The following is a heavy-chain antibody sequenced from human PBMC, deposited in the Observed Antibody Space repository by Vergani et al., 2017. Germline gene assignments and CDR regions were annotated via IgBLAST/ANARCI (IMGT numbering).Heavy chain of an antibody. V-gene: IGHV3-23*01. D-gene: IGHD2-15*01. CDR1: GFTFSSYA. J-gene: IGHJ6*02. CDR3: AKDQRGVVGCMDV. Sequence: EVQLLESGGGLVQPGGSLRLSCAASGFTFSSYAMSCVRPAAGKGLEWVSAISGSGGSTYYADSVKGRFNISRDNSKNTLYLQMNSRRAEDTAVYYCAKDQRGVVGCMDVWGQGTTVTVSS. CDR2: ISGSGGST.